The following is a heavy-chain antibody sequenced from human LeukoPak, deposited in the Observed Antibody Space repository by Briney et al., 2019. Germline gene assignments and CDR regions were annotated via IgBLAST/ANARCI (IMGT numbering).Heavy chain of an antibody. CDR1: GGSISNFH. CDR2: IDYSGSA. J-gene: IGHJ3*02. CDR3: ARESSWDSNVYWRDAFDI. V-gene: IGHV4-59*01. D-gene: IGHD3-16*01. Sequence: PSETLSLTCTISGGSISNFHWSWVRQPPGKGLEWIGHIDYSGSASYNPSLESRVIISIDTSKNHFSLKLSSGTAADTAMYYCARESSWDSNVYWRDAFDIWGQGTMVTVSS.